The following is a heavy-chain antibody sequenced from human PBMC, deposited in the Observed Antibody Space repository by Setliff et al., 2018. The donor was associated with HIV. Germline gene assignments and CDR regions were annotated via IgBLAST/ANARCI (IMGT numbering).Heavy chain of an antibody. CDR1: GVSVNNDDDY. Sequence: PSETLSLTCAVSGVSVNNDDDYWGWIRQPPGKGLEWIAIIHQSGTAHKRPSLKIRVTISIDTSENLFSLNLSGVTAADTAIYYCARQVGEGKWYLDSWGHGTLVTVSS. CDR2: IHQSGTA. D-gene: IGHD1-26*01. V-gene: IGHV4-39*01. CDR3: ARQVGEGKWYLDS. J-gene: IGHJ4*01.